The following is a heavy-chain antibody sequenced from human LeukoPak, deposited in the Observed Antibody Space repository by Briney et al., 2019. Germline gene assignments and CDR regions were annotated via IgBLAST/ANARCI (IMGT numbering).Heavy chain of an antibody. CDR1: GFTLSNHW. J-gene: IGHJ3*02. D-gene: IGHD6-13*01. Sequence: GGSLRLSCAASGFTLSNHWMIWVRQAPGKGLECVANIKQDGTEKYYLDSVKGRFTISRDNAKNSLYLQMNSLRAEDTAVYYCAKDWVYSSSWYADAFDIWGQGTMVTVSS. V-gene: IGHV3-7*01. CDR2: IKQDGTEK. CDR3: AKDWVYSSSWYADAFDI.